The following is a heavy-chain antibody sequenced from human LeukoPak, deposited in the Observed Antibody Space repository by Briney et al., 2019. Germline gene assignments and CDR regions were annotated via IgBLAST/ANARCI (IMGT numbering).Heavy chain of an antibody. CDR3: TRVMTGYYVALDI. D-gene: IGHD3-9*01. CDR1: GLTFSNYW. Sequence: GGSLRLSCAASGLTFSNYWIHWVCRAPGKGLVWISRIRSDGMETSYADSVKGRFTMSRDNAKNTLFLQLNSLRAEDTAVYYCTRVMTGYYVALDIWGQGTMVTVSS. J-gene: IGHJ3*02. V-gene: IGHV3-74*01. CDR2: IRSDGMET.